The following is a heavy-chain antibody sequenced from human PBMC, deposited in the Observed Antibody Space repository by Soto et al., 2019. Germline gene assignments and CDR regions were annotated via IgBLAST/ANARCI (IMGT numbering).Heavy chain of an antibody. V-gene: IGHV1-69*06. CDR1: GGTFSSYA. Sequence: QVQLVQSGAEVKKPGSSVKVSCKASGGTFSSYAISWVRQAPGQGLEWMGGIISIFGTENYSQKFQGRVTITEDKSTSTAYMELSSLRSEDTAVYYCAPKAVDYSGHSDYWGQGTLVTVSS. CDR3: APKAVDYSGHSDY. D-gene: IGHD5-12*01. J-gene: IGHJ4*02. CDR2: IISIFGTE.